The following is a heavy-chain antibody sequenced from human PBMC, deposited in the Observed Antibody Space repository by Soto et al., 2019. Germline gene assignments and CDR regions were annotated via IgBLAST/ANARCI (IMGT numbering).Heavy chain of an antibody. CDR1: GYTFTSYD. CDR3: ARVLGYCSSTSCRSGWFDP. D-gene: IGHD2-2*01. Sequence: ASVKVSCKASGYTFTSYDINWVRQATGQGLEWMGWMNPNSGNTGYAQKLQGRVTMTRNTSISTAYMELRSLRSDDTAVYYCARVLGYCSSTSCRSGWFDPWGQGTLVTVSS. CDR2: MNPNSGNT. V-gene: IGHV1-8*01. J-gene: IGHJ5*02.